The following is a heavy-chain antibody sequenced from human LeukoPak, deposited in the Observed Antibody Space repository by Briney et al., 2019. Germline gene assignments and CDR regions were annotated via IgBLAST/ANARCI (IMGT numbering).Heavy chain of an antibody. D-gene: IGHD3-16*01. Sequence: QPEGSLTLSCAGSGFTFRSYAMTWVRQAPARGLEWVSSLRGDGETFYADSVKGRFTLSRDHSRNTVYLHLNNLRVEDTAVYYCAKASWVSSADAVLWGQGTVVTVS. J-gene: IGHJ4*02. CDR2: LRGDGET. CDR3: AKASWVSSADAVL. V-gene: IGHV3-23*01. CDR1: GFTFRSYA.